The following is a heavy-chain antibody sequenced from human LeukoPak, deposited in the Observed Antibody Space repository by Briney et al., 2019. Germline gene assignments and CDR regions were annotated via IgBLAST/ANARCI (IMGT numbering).Heavy chain of an antibody. V-gene: IGHV4-39*07. CDR2: IYTSGST. D-gene: IGHD2-2*01. J-gene: IGHJ6*03. Sequence: SETLSLTCTVSGGSISSSSYYWGWIRQPPGKGLEWIGRIYTSGSTNYNPSLKSRVTMSVDTSKNQFSLKLSSVTAADTAVYYCARGLGVPAARYYYYMDVWGKGTTVTVSS. CDR3: ARGLGVPAARYYYYMDV. CDR1: GGSISSSSYY.